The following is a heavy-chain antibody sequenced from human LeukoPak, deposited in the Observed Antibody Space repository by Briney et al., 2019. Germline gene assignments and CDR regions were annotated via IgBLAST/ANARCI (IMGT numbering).Heavy chain of an antibody. V-gene: IGHV1-46*01. CDR1: GYTFTSYY. CDR3: ARGDSSGSAHYNWFDP. J-gene: IGHJ5*02. CDR2: INPSGGST. Sequence: ASVKVSCKASGYTFTSYYMHWVRQAPGQGLEWMGIINPSGGSTSYAQKFQGRVTMTRDTSTSTVYMELSSLRSEDTAVYYCARGDSSGSAHYNWFDPWGQGTLVTVTS. D-gene: IGHD6-19*01.